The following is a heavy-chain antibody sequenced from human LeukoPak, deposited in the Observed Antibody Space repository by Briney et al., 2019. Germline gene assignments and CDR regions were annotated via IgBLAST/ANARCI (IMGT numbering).Heavy chain of an antibody. CDR1: GFTFSSYG. CDR3: AKDKDRAVAIDY. CDR2: ISSSSSYI. J-gene: IGHJ4*02. V-gene: IGHV3-21*01. D-gene: IGHD6-19*01. Sequence: GGSLRLSCAASGFTFSSYGMNWVRQAPGKGLEWVSSISSSSSYIYYADSVKGRFTISRDNAKNSLYLQMNSLRAEDTAVYYCAKDKDRAVAIDYWGQGTLVTVSS.